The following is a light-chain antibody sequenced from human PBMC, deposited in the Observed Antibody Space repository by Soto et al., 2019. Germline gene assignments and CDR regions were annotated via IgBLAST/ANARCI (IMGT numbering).Light chain of an antibody. CDR2: EVS. CDR1: SSDVGGYNY. V-gene: IGLV2-8*01. J-gene: IGLJ1*01. Sequence: QSALTQPPSASGSPGQSVTISCTGTSSDVGGYNYVSWYQQHPGKAPKLMIYEVSKRPSGVPDRFSGSKSGNTASLTVSGLRAEDEADYYCSSYAGSSSYFFGTGTKLTVL. CDR3: SSYAGSSSYF.